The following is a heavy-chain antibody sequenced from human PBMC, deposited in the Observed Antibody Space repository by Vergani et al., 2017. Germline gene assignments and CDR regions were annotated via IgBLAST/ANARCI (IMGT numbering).Heavy chain of an antibody. Sequence: EVQLVESGGVVVQPGGSLRLSCAASGFTFDDYAMHWVRQAPGKGLEWVSLISWDGGSTYYADSVKGRFTISRDNSKNSLFLQMNSLRAEDTALYYCAXDPSKSGFDYYLDYWGQGTLVTVSS. D-gene: IGHD5-12*01. CDR3: AXDPSKSGFDYYLDY. V-gene: IGHV3-43D*04. J-gene: IGHJ4*02. CDR1: GFTFDDYA. CDR2: ISWDGGST.